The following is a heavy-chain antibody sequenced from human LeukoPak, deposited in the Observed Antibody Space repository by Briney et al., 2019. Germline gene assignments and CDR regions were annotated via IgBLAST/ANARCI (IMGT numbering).Heavy chain of an antibody. CDR1: GGSFSGYY. CDR2: INHSGST. J-gene: IGHJ4*02. CDR3: ARELYSSGLDC. D-gene: IGHD6-19*01. Sequence: SETLSLTCAVYGGSFSGYYWSWIRQPPGKGREWIGEINHSGSTNYNPSLKRRVTISVDTSKNQFSLKLSSVTAADTAVYYCARELYSSGLDCGGQGTLVAVS. V-gene: IGHV4-34*01.